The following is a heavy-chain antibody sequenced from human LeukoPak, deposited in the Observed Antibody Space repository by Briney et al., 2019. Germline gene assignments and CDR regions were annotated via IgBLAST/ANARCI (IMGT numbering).Heavy chain of an antibody. CDR1: GYTLTELS. J-gene: IGHJ6*03. Sequence: ASVKVSCKVSGYTLTELSMHWVRQAPGKGLEWMGGFDPEDGETFYAQKFQGRVTMTRDTSISTAYMELSRLRSDDTAVYYCARGNVLLWFGELDHYMDVWGKGTTITISS. CDR2: FDPEDGET. V-gene: IGHV1-24*01. D-gene: IGHD3-10*01. CDR3: ARGNVLLWFGELDHYMDV.